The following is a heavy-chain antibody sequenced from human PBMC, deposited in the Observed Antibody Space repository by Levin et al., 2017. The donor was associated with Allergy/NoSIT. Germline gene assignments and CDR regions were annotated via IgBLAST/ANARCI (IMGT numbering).Heavy chain of an antibody. CDR3: ARDLHYDILTGGHGMDV. D-gene: IGHD3-9*01. CDR2: ISYDGSNK. CDR1: GFTFSNYA. V-gene: IGHV3-30-3*01. J-gene: IGHJ6*02. Sequence: SCAASGFTFSNYAMHWVRQAPGKGLEWVAVISYDGSNKYFADSVKGRFTISRDNSKNTLYLQMNSLRAEDTAVYYCARDLHYDILTGGHGMDVWGQGTTVTVSS.